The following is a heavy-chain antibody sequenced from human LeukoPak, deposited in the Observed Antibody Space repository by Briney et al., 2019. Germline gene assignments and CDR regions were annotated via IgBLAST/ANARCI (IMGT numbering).Heavy chain of an antibody. CDR2: INPSGGST. Sequence: ASVKVSCKASGDTFSSYYMHWVRQAPGQGLEWMGIINPSGGSTTYAQKFQGRVTMTRDTSTSTVYKELSSLRSEDTAVYYCARGGVLRFLEHLDYWGQGTLVTVS. D-gene: IGHD3-3*01. CDR1: GDTFSSYY. J-gene: IGHJ4*02. CDR3: ARGGVLRFLEHLDY. V-gene: IGHV1-46*01.